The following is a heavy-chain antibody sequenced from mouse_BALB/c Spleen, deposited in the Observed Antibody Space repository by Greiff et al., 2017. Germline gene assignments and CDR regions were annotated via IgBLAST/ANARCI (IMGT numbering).Heavy chain of an antibody. D-gene: IGHD2-3*01. V-gene: IGHV2-9*02. CDR3: ARGPYDGSAWFAY. CDR2: IWAGGST. CDR1: GFSLTGYG. J-gene: IGHJ3*01. Sequence: VKLVESGPGLVAPSQSLSITCTVSGFSLTGYGVHWVRQPPGKGLEWLGVIWAGGSTNYNSALMSRLSISKDNSKSQVFLKMNSLQTDDTAMYYCARGPYDGSAWFAYWGQGTLVTVSA.